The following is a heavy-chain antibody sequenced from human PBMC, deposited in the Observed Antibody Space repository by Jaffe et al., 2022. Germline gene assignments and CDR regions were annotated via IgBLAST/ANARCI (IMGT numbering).Heavy chain of an antibody. Sequence: EVQLVESGGGLVQPGRSLRLSCTASGFTFGDYAMSWVRQAPGKGLEWVGFIRSKAYGGTTEYAASVKGRFTISRDDSKSIAYLQMNSLKTEDTAVYYCTRNFIGYSSGWYVGYYYYYMDVWGKGTTVTVSS. D-gene: IGHD6-19*01. J-gene: IGHJ6*03. V-gene: IGHV3-49*04. CDR3: TRNFIGYSSGWYVGYYYYYMDV. CDR2: IRSKAYGGTT. CDR1: GFTFGDYA.